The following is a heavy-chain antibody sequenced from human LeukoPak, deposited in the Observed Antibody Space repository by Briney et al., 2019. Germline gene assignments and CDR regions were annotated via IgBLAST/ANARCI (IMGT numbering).Heavy chain of an antibody. CDR3: ARGRGEGRGIAMVRGVRAPSYNWFDP. CDR2: IYHSGST. V-gene: IGHV4-38-2*02. J-gene: IGHJ5*02. CDR1: GYSISSGYY. D-gene: IGHD3-10*01. Sequence: SETLSLTCTVSGYSISSGYYWGWIRQPPGKGLEWIGSIYHSGSTYYNPSLKSRVTISVDTSKNQFSLKLSSVTAADTAVYYCARGRGEGRGIAMVRGVRAPSYNWFDPWGHGTQVTVSS.